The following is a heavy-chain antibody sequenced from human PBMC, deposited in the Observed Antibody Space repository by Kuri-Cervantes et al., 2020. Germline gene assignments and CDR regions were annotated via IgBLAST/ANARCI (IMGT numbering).Heavy chain of an antibody. J-gene: IGHJ4*02. CDR3: ATNNYGYFDY. V-gene: IGHV3-15*01. Sequence: GESLKISCAASGFTFSNAWMSWVRQAPGKGLEWVGRIKSKTDGGTTDYAAPVKGRFTISRDDPKNTLYLQMNSLKTEDTAVYYCATNNYGYFDYWGQGTLVTVSS. D-gene: IGHD4-17*01. CDR1: GFTFSNAW. CDR2: IKSKTDGGTT.